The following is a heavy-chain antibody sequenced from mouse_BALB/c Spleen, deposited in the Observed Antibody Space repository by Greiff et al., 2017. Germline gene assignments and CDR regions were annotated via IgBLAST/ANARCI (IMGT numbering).Heavy chain of an antibody. D-gene: IGHD2-1*01. CDR1: GYSITSDYA. Sequence: EVKLQESGPGLVKPSQSLSLTCTVTGYSITSDYAWNWIRQFPGNKLEWMGYISYSGSTSYNPSLKSRISITRDTSKNQFFLQLNSVTTEDTATYYCARGTTHDAMDYWGQGTSVTVSS. J-gene: IGHJ4*01. CDR3: ARGTTHDAMDY. V-gene: IGHV3-2*02. CDR2: ISYSGST.